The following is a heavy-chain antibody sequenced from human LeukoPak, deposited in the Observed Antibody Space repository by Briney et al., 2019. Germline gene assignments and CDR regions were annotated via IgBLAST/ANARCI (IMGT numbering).Heavy chain of an antibody. D-gene: IGHD7-27*01. CDR2: MSPNSGDT. CDR1: GYTFTSYD. Sequence: ASVKVSCKASGYTFTSYDFNWVRQATGQRPERMGWMSPNSGDTGYAQKFQDRVTMTRNTSISTAYMELSSLRSDDTAVYYCARGPPNWGYDYWGPGTLVTVSS. J-gene: IGHJ4*02. V-gene: IGHV1-8*01. CDR3: ARGPPNWGYDY.